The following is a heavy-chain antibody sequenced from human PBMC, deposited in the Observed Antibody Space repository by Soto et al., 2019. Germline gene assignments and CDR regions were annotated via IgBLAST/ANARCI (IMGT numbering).Heavy chain of an antibody. D-gene: IGHD2-8*01. V-gene: IGHV1-69*13. J-gene: IGHJ6*02. CDR3: GRVVSQGDSYYYYGMDV. CDR1: GGTFSSYA. CDR2: IIPIFGTA. Sequence: SVKVSCKASGGTFSSYAISWVRQAPGQGLEWMGGIIPIFGTANYAQKFQGRVTITADESTSTAYMELSSLRSEDTAVYYCGRVVSQGDSYYYYGMDVWAQGTTVPVS.